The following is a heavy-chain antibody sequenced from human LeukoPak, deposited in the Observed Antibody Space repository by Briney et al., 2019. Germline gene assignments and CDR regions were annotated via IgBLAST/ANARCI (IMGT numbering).Heavy chain of an antibody. CDR1: GFTFSSFG. CDR3: ANTPMWYSSWYGDY. D-gene: IGHD6-13*01. Sequence: TGGSLRLSCAASGFTFSSFGMHCVRQAPGKGLEWVAFIRYDGSNKYYADSVKGRFTISRDNSKNTPYLQMNSLRAEDTAVYCCANTPMWYSSWYGDYWGQETLVTVSS. V-gene: IGHV3-30*02. J-gene: IGHJ4*02. CDR2: IRYDGSNK.